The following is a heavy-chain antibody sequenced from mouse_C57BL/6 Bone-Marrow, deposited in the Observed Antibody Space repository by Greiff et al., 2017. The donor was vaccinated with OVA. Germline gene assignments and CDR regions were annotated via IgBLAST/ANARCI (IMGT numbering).Heavy chain of an antibody. Sequence: QVQLKQPGAELVKPGASVKLSCKASGYTFTSYWMQWVKQRPGQGLEWIGEIDPSDSYTNYNQKFKGKATLTVDTSSSTAYMQLSSLTSEDSAVYYCARRVYYYAMDYWGQGTSVTVSS. CDR3: ARRVYYYAMDY. CDR1: GYTFTSYW. V-gene: IGHV1-50*01. CDR2: IDPSDSYT. J-gene: IGHJ4*01. D-gene: IGHD2-10*02.